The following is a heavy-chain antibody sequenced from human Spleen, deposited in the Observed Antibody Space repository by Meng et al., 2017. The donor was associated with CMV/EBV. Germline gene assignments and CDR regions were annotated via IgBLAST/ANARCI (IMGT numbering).Heavy chain of an antibody. CDR3: ARDYGLGYCSSTSCYKLDY. D-gene: IGHD2-2*01. CDR1: GLTVSSNY. CDR2: IYSGGST. Sequence: GESLKISCAVSGLTVSSNYMSWVRQAPGKGLEWVSVIYSGGSTYYADSVKGRFTISRDKSMNTLYLQMNSLRAEDTAVYYCARDYGLGYCSSTSCYKLDYWGQGTLVTVSS. V-gene: IGHV3-53*05. J-gene: IGHJ4*02.